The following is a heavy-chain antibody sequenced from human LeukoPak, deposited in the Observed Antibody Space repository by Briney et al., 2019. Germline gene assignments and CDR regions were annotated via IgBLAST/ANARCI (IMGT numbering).Heavy chain of an antibody. CDR1: GFTFSSYG. CDR2: ISYDGSNK. D-gene: IGHD3-16*01. J-gene: IGHJ4*02. CDR3: AKDGGAAGPFDY. V-gene: IGHV3-30*18. Sequence: GGSLRLSCAASGFTFSSYGMHWVRQAPGKGLEWVAVISYDGSNKYYADSVKGRFTISRDNSKNTLYLQMNSLRAEDTAVYYCAKDGGAAGPFDYWGQGTLVTVSS.